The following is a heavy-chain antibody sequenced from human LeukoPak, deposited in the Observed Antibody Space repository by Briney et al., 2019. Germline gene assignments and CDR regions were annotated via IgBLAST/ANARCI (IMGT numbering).Heavy chain of an antibody. J-gene: IGHJ4*02. D-gene: IGHD3-10*01. V-gene: IGHV4-31*03. CDR2: IYYSGST. CDR3: ARGLLVRGVLPDY. CDR1: GGSISGYY. Sequence: SETLSLTCTVSGGSISGYYWSWIRQHPGKGLEWIGYIYYSGSTYYNPSLKSRVTISVDTSKNQFSLKLSSVTAADTAVYYCARGLLVRGVLPDYWGQGTLVTVSS.